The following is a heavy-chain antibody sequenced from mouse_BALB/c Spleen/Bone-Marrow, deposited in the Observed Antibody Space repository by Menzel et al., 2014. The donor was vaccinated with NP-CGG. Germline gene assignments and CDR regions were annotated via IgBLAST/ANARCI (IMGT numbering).Heavy chain of an antibody. D-gene: IGHD2-4*01. CDR1: GISITTGNYR. CDR2: IYYSGTI. CDR3: ARGAMITTGYFDY. J-gene: IGHJ2*01. Sequence: EVKVEESGPGLVKPSQTVSLTCTVTGISITTGNYRWSWIRQFPGNKLEWIGYIYYSGTITYNPSLTSRTTITRDTSKNQFFLEMNSLTAEDTATYYCARGAMITTGYFDYWGQGTTLIVSS. V-gene: IGHV3-5*02.